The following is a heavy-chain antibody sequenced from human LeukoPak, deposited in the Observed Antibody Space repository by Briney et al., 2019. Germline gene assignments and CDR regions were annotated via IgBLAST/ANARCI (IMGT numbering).Heavy chain of an antibody. D-gene: IGHD6-13*01. Sequence: PSETLSLTCTVSGGSISTSNYYWGWIRQPPGKGLEWIGNIFYSGSTYYSPSLKSRVTISLDTSRNQFSLKLTSVTAADTAVYYCARGAVAAGIYYYYYMDVWGKGTTVTISS. CDR1: GGSISTSNYY. J-gene: IGHJ6*03. CDR2: IFYSGST. V-gene: IGHV4-39*07. CDR3: ARGAVAAGIYYYYYMDV.